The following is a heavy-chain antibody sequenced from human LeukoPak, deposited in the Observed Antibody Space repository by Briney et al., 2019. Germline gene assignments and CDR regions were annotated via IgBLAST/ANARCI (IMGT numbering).Heavy chain of an antibody. Sequence: ASVKVSCKATGYTFTGYYMHWVRQAPGQGLEWMGWISAYNGNTNYAQKLQGRVTMTTDTSTSTAYMELRSLRSDDTAVYYCARFTGTDPDYWGQGTLVTVSS. D-gene: IGHD2-8*02. CDR3: ARFTGTDPDY. CDR2: ISAYNGNT. V-gene: IGHV1-18*04. CDR1: GYTFTGYY. J-gene: IGHJ4*02.